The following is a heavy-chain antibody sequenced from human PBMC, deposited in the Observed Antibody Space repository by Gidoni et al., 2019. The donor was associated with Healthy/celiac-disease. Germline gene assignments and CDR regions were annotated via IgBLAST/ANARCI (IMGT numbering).Heavy chain of an antibody. CDR1: GFTFSSYA. J-gene: IGHJ3*02. D-gene: IGHD3-10*01. V-gene: IGHV3-23*01. Sequence: EVQLLESGGGLVQPGGSLRLSCAASGFTFSSYAMSWVRQAPGKGLELVSAISGSGGSTYYADSVKGRFTISRDNSKNTLYLQMNSLRAEDTAVYYCAKDLYYGSGSYYFGAFDIWGQGTMVTVSS. CDR2: ISGSGGST. CDR3: AKDLYYGSGSYYFGAFDI.